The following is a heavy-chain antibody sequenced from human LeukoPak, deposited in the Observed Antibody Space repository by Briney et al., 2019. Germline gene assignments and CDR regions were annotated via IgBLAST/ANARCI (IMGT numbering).Heavy chain of an antibody. V-gene: IGHV1-18*01. D-gene: IGHD4-17*01. CDR1: GYTFTSYG. CDR2: ISAYNGNT. J-gene: IGHJ4*02. CDR3: ARDLRGDGDYHFDY. Sequence: ASVKVSCKASGYTFTSYGISWVRQAPGQGLEWMGWISAYNGNTNYAQKLQGRVTMTTDTSTSTAYMELRSLRSDDTAVYYCARDLRGDGDYHFDYWGQGTLVTVSS.